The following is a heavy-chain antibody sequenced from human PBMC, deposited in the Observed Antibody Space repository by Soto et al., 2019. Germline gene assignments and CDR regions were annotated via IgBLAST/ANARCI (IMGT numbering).Heavy chain of an antibody. CDR1: GFTFSNYE. D-gene: IGHD6-13*01. J-gene: IGHJ6*03. CDR2: ISNNGGHP. V-gene: IGHV3-64*01. CDR3: ARRGYGSRRPNLYMDV. Sequence: EAQLVESGGGLVQPGGSLRLSCAASGFTFSNYEMHWVRQAPGKGLEDVSGISNNGGHPDYAKSVKGRFTISRDNSDNTLYRQMGSLRAEDMALYSCARRGYGSRRPNLYMDVWGKGTTVTVSS.